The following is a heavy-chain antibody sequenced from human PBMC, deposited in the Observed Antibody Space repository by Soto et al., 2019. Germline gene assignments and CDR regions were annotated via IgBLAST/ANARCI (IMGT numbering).Heavy chain of an antibody. V-gene: IGHV4-38-2*01. CDR2: IYHTGTT. D-gene: IGHD1-20*01. Sequence: PETRGHSSAVSGDSISRGYHWAWIRQPPTKGLEWIASIYHTGTTYYNPSLTSRVTISVDTSQNLFSLKLTYVTAADASVYYCASTDNLVYHPFPAQRTFD. CDR3: ASTDNLVYHPFPAQRTFD. CDR1: GDSISRGYH. J-gene: IGHJ5*02.